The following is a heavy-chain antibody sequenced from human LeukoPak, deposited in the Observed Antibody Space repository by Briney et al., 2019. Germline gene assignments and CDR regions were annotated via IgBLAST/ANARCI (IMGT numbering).Heavy chain of an antibody. J-gene: IGHJ4*02. Sequence: GGSLKLSCATSGFTFSNYGIHWVRQTPDKGLEWLAVISYDGNNQYYAASVKGRFAVSRDDSQNTAYLQMNSLRAEDTAVYYCARDRVSSGWYQGTFDYWGQGTLVTVSS. CDR2: ISYDGNNQ. V-gene: IGHV3-30*03. D-gene: IGHD6-19*01. CDR1: GFTFSNYG. CDR3: ARDRVSSGWYQGTFDY.